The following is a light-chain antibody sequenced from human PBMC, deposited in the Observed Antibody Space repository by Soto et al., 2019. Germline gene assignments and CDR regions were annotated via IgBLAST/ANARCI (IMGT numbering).Light chain of an antibody. J-gene: IGKJ4*01. CDR2: DAS. Sequence: EIVLTQSPATLSLSPGERATLSCRSSQSVSSYLAWSQQKPGQAPMLLIYDASNRASGIPAMFSGSGSGRDVTLTISSLEPEDFAVYYCQQSNNWRNFGGGTQVESK. CDR3: QQSNNWRN. CDR1: QSVSSY. V-gene: IGKV3-11*02.